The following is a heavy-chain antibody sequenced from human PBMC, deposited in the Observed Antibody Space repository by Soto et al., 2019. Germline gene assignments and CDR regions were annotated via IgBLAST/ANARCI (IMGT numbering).Heavy chain of an antibody. D-gene: IGHD6-19*01. V-gene: IGHV4-59*08. CDR1: GGSISSYY. CDR2: IYYSVST. J-gene: IGHJ4*02. Sequence: PSETLSLSCTVSGGSISSYYWSWIRQPPGKGLEWIGYIYYSVSTKYNPSLQSRVTILVDTSKNQFSLTLTSVTAADTAVYYCARHGYSSAWYGSWDSWGQGTLVTVSS. CDR3: ARHGYSSAWYGSWDS.